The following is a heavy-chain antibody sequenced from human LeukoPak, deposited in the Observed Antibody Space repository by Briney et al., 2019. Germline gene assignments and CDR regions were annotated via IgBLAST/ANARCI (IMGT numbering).Heavy chain of an antibody. D-gene: IGHD6-19*01. CDR1: GFTFSSYW. CDR3: AGIAVAGDYYYYGMDV. V-gene: IGHV3-7*03. Sequence: GGSQRLSCAASGFTFSSYWMSWVRQAPGKGLEWVANIRQDGSEKYYVDSVRGRFTISRDNAKNSLYLQMNSLRAEDTAVYYCAGIAVAGDYYYYGMDVWGQGTTVTVSS. J-gene: IGHJ6*02. CDR2: IRQDGSEK.